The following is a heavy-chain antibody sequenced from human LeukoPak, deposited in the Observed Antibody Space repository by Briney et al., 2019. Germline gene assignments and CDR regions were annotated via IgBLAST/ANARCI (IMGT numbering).Heavy chain of an antibody. V-gene: IGHV3-7*04. CDR3: VTDTSMGGLFDY. J-gene: IGHJ4*02. CDR2: IKQDGSVE. D-gene: IGHD5-18*01. Sequence: GGSLRLSCAASGFTFRSYWMSWVRQAPGKGLEWVANIKQDGSVEYYVDSVKGRFTIPRDNAKNSLYLQMNSLRDEDTALYYCVTDTSMGGLFDYWGQGTLVTVSS. CDR1: GFTFRSYW.